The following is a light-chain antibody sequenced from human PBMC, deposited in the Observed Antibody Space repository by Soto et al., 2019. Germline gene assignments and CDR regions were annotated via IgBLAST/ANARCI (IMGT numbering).Light chain of an antibody. CDR1: TSNIGNNF. Sequence: QSVLTQPPSASGTPGQRVSISCSGSTSNIGNNFVYWYQQLPGTAPKLLISRNDHRPSGVPDRFSGSKSGTSASLAISGLRSEDEADYYCSSYAGSNNYVFGTGTQLTVL. CDR2: RND. CDR3: SSYAGSNNYV. V-gene: IGLV1-47*01. J-gene: IGLJ1*01.